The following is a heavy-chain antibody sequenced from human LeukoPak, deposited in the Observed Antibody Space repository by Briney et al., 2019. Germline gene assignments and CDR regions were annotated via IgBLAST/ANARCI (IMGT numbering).Heavy chain of an antibody. V-gene: IGHV1-8*01. CDR2: VHPNSGNT. CDR1: GYPFSTYE. CDR3: ARGPRSDP. J-gene: IGHJ5*02. Sequence: GASVKVSCKTSGYPFSTYEINWVRQAAGQGLEWMGWVHPNSGNTDYAQKFQGRVTMTRDTSISTAYMELSGLRSDDTAVYFCARGPRSDPWGQGTLVTVSS.